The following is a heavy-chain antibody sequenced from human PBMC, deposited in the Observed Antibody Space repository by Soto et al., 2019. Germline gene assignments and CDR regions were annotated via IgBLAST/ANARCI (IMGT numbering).Heavy chain of an antibody. V-gene: IGHV3-48*03. Sequence: GGSLRLSCAASGFTFSSYEMNWVRQAPGKGLEWVSYISSSGSTIYYADSVKGRFTISRDNAKNSLYLQMNSLRAEDTAVYYCARERYDFWSGYYYYYGMDVWGQGTTVTVSS. CDR1: GFTFSSYE. CDR3: ARERYDFWSGYYYYYGMDV. CDR2: ISSSGSTI. D-gene: IGHD3-3*01. J-gene: IGHJ6*02.